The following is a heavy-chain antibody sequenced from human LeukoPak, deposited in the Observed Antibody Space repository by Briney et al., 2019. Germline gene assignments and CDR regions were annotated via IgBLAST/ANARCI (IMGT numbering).Heavy chain of an antibody. CDR2: IYYSGST. V-gene: IGHV4-39*01. D-gene: IGHD3-10*01. J-gene: IGHJ6*03. Sequence: PSETLSLTCTVSGGSISSSSYYWGWIRQPPGKGLEWIGSIYYSGSTYYNPSLKSRVTISVDTSKNQFSLKLSSVTAADTAVYYCARTYQSMVRGVITPKNYYMDVWGKGTTVTVSS. CDR1: GGSISSSSYY. CDR3: ARTYQSMVRGVITPKNYYMDV.